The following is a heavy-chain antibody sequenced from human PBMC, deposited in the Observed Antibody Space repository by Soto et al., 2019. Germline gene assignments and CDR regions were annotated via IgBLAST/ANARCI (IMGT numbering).Heavy chain of an antibody. V-gene: IGHV3-13*01. CDR3: ARVGLSYDFWSGYYRYYGMDV. Sequence: GGSLKLSFAASGFTLSGYDLPWVRQVTGKGLEWVSAIGTAGDTYYPGSVKGRFTISRENAKNSLYLQMNSLRAGDTAVYYCARVGLSYDFWSGYYRYYGMDVWGQGT. CDR2: IGTAGDT. J-gene: IGHJ6*02. CDR1: GFTLSGYD. D-gene: IGHD3-3*01.